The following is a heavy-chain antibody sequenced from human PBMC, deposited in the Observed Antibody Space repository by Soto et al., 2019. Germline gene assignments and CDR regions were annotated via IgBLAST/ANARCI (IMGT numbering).Heavy chain of an antibody. CDR1: GFTFSSYA. Sequence: QVQLVESGGGVVQPGRSLRLSCAASGFTFSSYAMHWVRQAPGKGLAWVAVISYDGSNKYYADSVKGRFTISRDNSKNTLYLQMNSLRAEDTAVYYCARSNGRLPYFYGMDVWGQGTTVTVSS. J-gene: IGHJ6*02. CDR2: ISYDGSNK. D-gene: IGHD4-17*01. CDR3: ARSNGRLPYFYGMDV. V-gene: IGHV3-30-3*01.